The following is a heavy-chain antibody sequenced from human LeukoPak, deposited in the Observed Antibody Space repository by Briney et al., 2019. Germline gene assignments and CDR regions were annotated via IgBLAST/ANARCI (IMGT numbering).Heavy chain of an antibody. D-gene: IGHD5-18*01. CDR2: IYYTGST. Sequence: SETLSLTCTVSGGSISSYYGSCIRHPPGKGLECIGYIYYTGSTNYSPSLKSRVTISVDTSKNQFSLKLSSVTAEDTAVYYCARHGRSGYSIDWPALDYWGQGSLVTVSS. J-gene: IGHJ4*02. CDR3: ARHGRSGYSIDWPALDY. CDR1: GGSISSYY. V-gene: IGHV4-59*08.